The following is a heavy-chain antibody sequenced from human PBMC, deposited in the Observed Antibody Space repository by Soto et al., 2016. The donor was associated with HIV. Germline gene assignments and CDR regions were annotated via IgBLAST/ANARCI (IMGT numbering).Heavy chain of an antibody. CDR2: IYYSGIT. J-gene: IGHJ6*03. V-gene: IGHV4-59*01. CDR1: GGSISSYY. CDR3: ARDGFYGGNYDYYYMDV. Sequence: QVQLQESGPGLVKPSETLSLTCTVSGGSISSYYWSWIRQPPGKGLEWIGYIYYSGITNYNPSLKSRVTISVDTSKNQFSLKLSSVTAADTAVYYCARDGFYGGNYDYYYMDVWGKRATVTVSS. D-gene: IGHD2-21*02.